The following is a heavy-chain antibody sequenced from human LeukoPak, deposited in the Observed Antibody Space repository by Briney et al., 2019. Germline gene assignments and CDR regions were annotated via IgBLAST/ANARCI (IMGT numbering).Heavy chain of an antibody. J-gene: IGHJ4*02. Sequence: GGSLRLSCAASGFTVSSNYMSWVRQAPGKGLEWVSVIYSGGSTYYADSVKGRFTISRDNSKNTLYLQMNSLRAEDTAVYYCATTASCSSSSCYPYYFNSWGQGTLVSVSS. CDR2: IYSGGST. D-gene: IGHD2-2*01. CDR1: GFTVSSNY. V-gene: IGHV3-66*01. CDR3: ATTASCSSSSCYPYYFNS.